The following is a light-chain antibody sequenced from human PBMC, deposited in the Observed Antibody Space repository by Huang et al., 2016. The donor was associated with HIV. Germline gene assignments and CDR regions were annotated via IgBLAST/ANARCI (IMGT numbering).Light chain of an antibody. V-gene: IGKV1-NL1*01. CDR1: QGISNS. Sequence: DIQMTQSPSSLSASVGDRVTITCRASQGISNSLAWYQQKPGKAPTLLLYAAARLKSGVPSRFSGSGSGTDYTLTISSLQPEDFATYYCQQYYSTPPITFGQGTRLEIK. CDR2: AAA. CDR3: QQYYSTPPIT. J-gene: IGKJ5*01.